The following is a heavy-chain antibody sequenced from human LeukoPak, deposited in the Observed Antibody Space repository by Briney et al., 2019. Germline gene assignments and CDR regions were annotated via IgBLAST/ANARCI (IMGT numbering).Heavy chain of an antibody. V-gene: IGHV3-48*03. D-gene: IGHD2-8*01. CDR3: ARDPAHCTNGVCHKVFDY. Sequence: GGSLRLSCAASGFTFSSYEMNWVRQAPGKGLEWVSYISSSGSTIYYADSVKGRFTISRDNAKNSLYLQMNSLRAEDTAVYYCARDPAHCTNGVCHKVFDYWGQGTLVTVSS. CDR1: GFTFSSYE. CDR2: ISSSGSTI. J-gene: IGHJ4*02.